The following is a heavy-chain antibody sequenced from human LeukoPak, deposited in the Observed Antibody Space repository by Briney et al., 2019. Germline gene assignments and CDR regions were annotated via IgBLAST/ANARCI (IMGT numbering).Heavy chain of an antibody. CDR1: GFTFSSYS. Sequence: GGSLRLSCAASGFTFSSYSMNWVRQAPGKGLEWVSSISSSSSYIYYADSVKGRFTISRDNAKNSLYLQMNSLRAEDTAVYYCAKSVVVITFRFDDWGQGALVTVSS. CDR2: ISSSSSYI. V-gene: IGHV3-21*01. CDR3: AKSVVVITFRFDD. D-gene: IGHD2-15*01. J-gene: IGHJ4*02.